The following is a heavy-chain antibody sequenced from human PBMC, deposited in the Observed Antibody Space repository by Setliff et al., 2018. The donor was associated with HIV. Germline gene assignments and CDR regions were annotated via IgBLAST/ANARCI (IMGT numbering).Heavy chain of an antibody. CDR3: ANDRYTGSYYPDF. J-gene: IGHJ4*01. CDR2: FYTNGNT. CDR1: GGSISDSH. V-gene: IGHV4-4*07. Sequence: SETLSLTCSVSGGSISDSHWSWIRQPAGKGLEWLGRFYTNGNTYYNPSLRSRVTVSVDTSKNRFTLKMTYMTAAYTAIYYCANDRYTGSYYPDFWGRGIPVTVSS. D-gene: IGHD1-26*01.